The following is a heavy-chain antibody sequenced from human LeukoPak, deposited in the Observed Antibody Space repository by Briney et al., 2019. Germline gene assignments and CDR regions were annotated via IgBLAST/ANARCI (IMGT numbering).Heavy chain of an antibody. D-gene: IGHD6-6*01. CDR3: ARDRKLSSSSSPYYYYYGMDV. CDR1: GYTFTSYG. V-gene: IGHV1-18*01. Sequence: GASVKVSCKASGYTFTSYGISWVRQAPGQGLEWMGWISAYSGNTNYAQKLQGRVTMTTDTSTSTAYMELRSLRSDDTAVYYCARDRKLSSSSSPYYYYYGMDVWGQGTTVTVSS. J-gene: IGHJ6*02. CDR2: ISAYSGNT.